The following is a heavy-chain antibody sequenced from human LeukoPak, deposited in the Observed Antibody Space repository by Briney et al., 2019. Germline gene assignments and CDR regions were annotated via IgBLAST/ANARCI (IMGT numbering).Heavy chain of an antibody. CDR3: AKSPLVVVAELYYFDY. D-gene: IGHD2-15*01. Sequence: GGSLRLSCAASVFTFSSYAMSGARQAPGKGVEWVSAISGSGGSTYYADSVKGRFTISRDNSKNTLYLQMNSLRAEDTAVYYCAKSPLVVVAELYYFDYWGQGTLVTVSS. V-gene: IGHV3-23*01. CDR2: ISGSGGST. CDR1: VFTFSSYA. J-gene: IGHJ4*02.